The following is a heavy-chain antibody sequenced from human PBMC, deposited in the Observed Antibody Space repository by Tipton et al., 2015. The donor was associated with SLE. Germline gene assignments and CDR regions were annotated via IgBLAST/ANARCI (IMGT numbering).Heavy chain of an antibody. CDR3: ARNPPQPWDGPGYHSRDY. CDR2: MYYNGRT. Sequence: GLVKPSETLSLTCTVSGASISTSSYYWAWIRQSPGKGLEWIGSMYYNGRTNYNPSLESRVTISLDTSKNQFSLTMTAVTAADTAMYYCARNPPQPWDGPGYHSRDYWGQGTLVAVSS. D-gene: IGHD3-22*01. J-gene: IGHJ4*02. V-gene: IGHV4-39*07. CDR1: GASISTSSYY.